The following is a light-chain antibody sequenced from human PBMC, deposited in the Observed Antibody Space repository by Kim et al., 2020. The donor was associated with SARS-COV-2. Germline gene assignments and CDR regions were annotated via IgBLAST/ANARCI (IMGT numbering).Light chain of an antibody. CDR3: QSYNRSNVV. CDR2: EDD. J-gene: IGLJ2*01. V-gene: IGLV6-57*03. CDR1: SGYIEDNY. Sequence: GKAVTISYTRSSGYIEDNYVQGYQQLPGGVPTTVIYEDDQRPSGVSDRFSGSIANSSNSASLTISGLKTEDEADYYCQSYNRSNVVFGGGTQLTVL.